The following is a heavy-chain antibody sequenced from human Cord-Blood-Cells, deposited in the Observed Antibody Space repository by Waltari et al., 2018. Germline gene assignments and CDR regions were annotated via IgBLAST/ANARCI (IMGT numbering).Heavy chain of an antibody. CDR2: INPSGGST. V-gene: IGHV1-46*01. D-gene: IGHD6-13*01. Sequence: QVQLVQSGAEVKKPGASVKVSCKASGYTFTSYYMHWVRQAPGQGLEWMGIINPSGGSTSYAKKFQGRVTMTRDTSTSTVYMELSSLRSEDTAVYYCAAGSGAAAGKNYYYYGMDVWGQGTTVTVSS. J-gene: IGHJ6*02. CDR1: GYTFTSYY. CDR3: AAGSGAAAGKNYYYYGMDV.